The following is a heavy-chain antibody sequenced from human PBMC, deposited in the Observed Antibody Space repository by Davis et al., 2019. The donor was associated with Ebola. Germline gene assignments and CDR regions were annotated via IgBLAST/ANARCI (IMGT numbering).Heavy chain of an antibody. Sequence: GGSLRLSCAASGFIFSNYGMHWVRQTPGKGLEWLAVISYDGSNKYYADSVKGRFVISRDNSKNTLSLQMNSLRAEDTAVYYCARDHETYYDILTGYSLLDYWGQGTLVTVSS. D-gene: IGHD3-9*01. CDR3: ARDHETYYDILTGYSLLDY. CDR1: GFIFSNYG. V-gene: IGHV3-30*03. J-gene: IGHJ4*02. CDR2: ISYDGSNK.